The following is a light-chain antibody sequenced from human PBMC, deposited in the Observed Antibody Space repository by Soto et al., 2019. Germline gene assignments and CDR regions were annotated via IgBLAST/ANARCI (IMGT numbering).Light chain of an antibody. CDR1: QSVSSN. V-gene: IGKV3-15*01. CDR2: GAS. Sequence: EIVLTQSPGTLSLSPGERATLSCGASQSVSSNLAWYQQKPGQAPRLLIYGASTRATGIPARFSGRGSGTEFTLTISSLQSEDFAVYYCQQYNNWPITFGQGTRLEIK. J-gene: IGKJ5*01. CDR3: QQYNNWPIT.